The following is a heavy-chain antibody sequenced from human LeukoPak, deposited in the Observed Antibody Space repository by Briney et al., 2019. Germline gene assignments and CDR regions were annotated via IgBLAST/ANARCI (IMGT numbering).Heavy chain of an antibody. CDR2: IYSGGGT. J-gene: IGHJ4*02. CDR3: ASLAS. Sequence: GGSLRLSCAASGFTVSSNYMTWVRQAPGKGLDWVSVIYSGGGTDYADSVKGRFTIARDNSKNTLYLQMSSLRDEDTAVYYCASLASWGQGALVTVFS. V-gene: IGHV3-66*01. CDR1: GFTVSSNY.